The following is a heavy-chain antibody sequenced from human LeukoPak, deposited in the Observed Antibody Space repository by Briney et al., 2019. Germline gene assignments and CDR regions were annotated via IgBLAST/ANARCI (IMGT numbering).Heavy chain of an antibody. V-gene: IGHV3-23*01. D-gene: IGHD3-9*01. CDR3: AKWGDYDILTGYYDPDY. Sequence: GGSLRLSCAASGFTVTNYAMHRVRQAPGKGLEWVSAISGRDDSTYYADSVKGRFTISRDTSKNTLFLQMNSLRAEDTAVYYCAKWGDYDILTGYYDPDYWGQGTLVTVSS. CDR1: GFTVTNYA. J-gene: IGHJ4*02. CDR2: ISGRDDST.